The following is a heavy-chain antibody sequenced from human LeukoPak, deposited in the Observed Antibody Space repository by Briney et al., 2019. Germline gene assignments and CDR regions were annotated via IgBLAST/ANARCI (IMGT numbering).Heavy chain of an antibody. CDR3: ARGQLFLWFGESSRYYYMDV. Sequence: RASVKVSCKASGGTFSSYAISWVRQAPGQGLEWMGGIFPIFGTANYAQKFQGRVTITTDESTSTAYMELSSLRSEDTAVYYCARGQLFLWFGESSRYYYMDVWGKGTTVTVSS. CDR1: GGTFSSYA. V-gene: IGHV1-69*05. D-gene: IGHD3-10*01. J-gene: IGHJ6*03. CDR2: IFPIFGTA.